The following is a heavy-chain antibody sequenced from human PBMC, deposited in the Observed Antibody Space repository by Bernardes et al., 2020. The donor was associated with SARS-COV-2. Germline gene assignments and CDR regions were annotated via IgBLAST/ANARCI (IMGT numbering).Heavy chain of an antibody. Sequence: GGSLRLSCEPSGFDSSSHNMNWVRQAPGKGLEWVAFISNSGVKFYGDSMEGRFTISRDAGGGNSLFLQMRSLRVEDTAIYYCARDHISGWPWFDSWGPGILVTVSS. CDR1: GFDSSSHN. CDR2: ISNSGVK. CDR3: ARDHISGWPWFDS. V-gene: IGHV3-48*03. D-gene: IGHD6-19*01. J-gene: IGHJ5*01.